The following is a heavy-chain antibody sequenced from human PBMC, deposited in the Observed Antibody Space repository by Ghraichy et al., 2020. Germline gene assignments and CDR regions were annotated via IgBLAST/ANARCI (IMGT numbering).Heavy chain of an antibody. CDR3: AREGVVMGYYYYGMDV. CDR2: ISSSSSYI. V-gene: IGHV3-21*01. D-gene: IGHD3-3*01. CDR1: GFTFSSYI. J-gene: IGHJ6*02. Sequence: GGSLRLSCAASGFTFSSYIMNWVRQAPGKGLEWVSSISSSSSYIYYADSVKGRFTISRDNAKNSLYLQMNSLRAEDTAVYYCAREGVVMGYYYYGMDVWGQGTTVTVSS.